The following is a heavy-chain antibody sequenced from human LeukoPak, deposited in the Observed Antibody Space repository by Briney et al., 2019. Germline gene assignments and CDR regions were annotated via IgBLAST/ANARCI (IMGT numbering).Heavy chain of an antibody. CDR2: INHSGST. J-gene: IGHJ3*02. V-gene: IGHV4-34*01. CDR3: AKVGGTYAFDI. CDR1: GGSFSGYY. Sequence: SETLSLTCAVYGGSFSGYYWSWIRQPPGKGLEWIGEINHSGSTNYNPSLKSRVTISVDTSKNQFSLKLSSVTAADTAVYYCAKVGGTYAFDIWGQGTMVTVSS. D-gene: IGHD2-15*01.